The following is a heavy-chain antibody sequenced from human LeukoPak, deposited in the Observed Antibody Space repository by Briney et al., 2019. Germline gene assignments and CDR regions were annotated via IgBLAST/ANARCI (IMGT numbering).Heavy chain of an antibody. CDR2: IYTSGST. Sequence: SETLSLTCTVSGGSISSYYWSWIRQPAGKGLEWIGRIYTSGSTNYNPSLKSRVTMPVDTSKNQFSLKLSSVTAADTAVYYCASQSNYDYYYYGMDVWGQGTTVTVSS. CDR1: GGSISSYY. V-gene: IGHV4-4*07. J-gene: IGHJ6*02. D-gene: IGHD1-7*01. CDR3: ASQSNYDYYYYGMDV.